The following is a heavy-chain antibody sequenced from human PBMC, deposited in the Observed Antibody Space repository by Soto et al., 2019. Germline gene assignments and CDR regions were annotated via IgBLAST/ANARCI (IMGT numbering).Heavy chain of an antibody. V-gene: IGHV4-59*01. D-gene: IGHD3-22*01. Sequence: SETLSLTCTVSGGSISSYYWSWIRQPPGKGLEWSGYIYYSGSTNHNPSLKSRVTISVDTSKNQFSLKLSSVTAADTAVHYCARGVSSGYNWFDPWGQGTLVTVSS. CDR3: ARGVSSGYNWFDP. J-gene: IGHJ5*02. CDR1: GGSISSYY. CDR2: IYYSGST.